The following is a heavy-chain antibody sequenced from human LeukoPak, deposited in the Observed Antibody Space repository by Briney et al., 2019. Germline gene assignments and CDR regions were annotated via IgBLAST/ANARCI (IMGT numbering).Heavy chain of an antibody. V-gene: IGHV1-18*01. J-gene: IGHJ4*02. D-gene: IGHD3-22*01. Sequence: ASVKVSCKASGYTFTSYGISWVRQAPGQGLEWMGWISAYNGNTNYAQKFQGRVTITTDESTSTAYMELSSLRSEDTAVYYCARDLLNHYYDSSGYYPGYWGQGTLVTVSS. CDR1: GYTFTSYG. CDR2: ISAYNGNT. CDR3: ARDLLNHYYDSSGYYPGY.